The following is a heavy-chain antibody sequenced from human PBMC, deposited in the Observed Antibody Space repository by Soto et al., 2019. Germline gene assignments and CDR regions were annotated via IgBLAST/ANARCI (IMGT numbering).Heavy chain of an antibody. CDR2: IYYSGST. CDR1: GGSISSGDYY. V-gene: IGHV4-30-4*01. D-gene: IGHD2-21*02. J-gene: IGHJ6*02. Sequence: SETLSLTCTVSGGSISSGDYYWSWIRQPPGKGLEWIGYIYYSGSTYYNPSLKSRATISVDTSKNQFSLKLSSVTAADTAVYYCARDYCGGDCYYYYYYGMDVWGQGTAVTSP. CDR3: ARDYCGGDCYYYYYYGMDV.